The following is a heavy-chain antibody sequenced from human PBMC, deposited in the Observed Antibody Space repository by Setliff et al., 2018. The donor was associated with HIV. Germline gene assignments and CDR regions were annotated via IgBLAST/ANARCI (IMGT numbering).Heavy chain of an antibody. V-gene: IGHV4-59*01. J-gene: IGHJ3*02. Sequence: PSETLSLTCTVSYGSISNYYWSWIRQPPGKGLEWIGYIHFSGSTTYNPSLKSRVTISVDTSKNQFSLKLTSMTAADAAVYYCARNQYLPHDAFDIWAKGQWSPSPQ. CDR3: ARNQYLPHDAFDI. CDR2: IHFSGST. CDR1: YGSISNYY.